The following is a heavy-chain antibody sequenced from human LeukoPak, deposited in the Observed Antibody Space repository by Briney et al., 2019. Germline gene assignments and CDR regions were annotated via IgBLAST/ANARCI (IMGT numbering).Heavy chain of an antibody. CDR2: IYSTGST. Sequence: PSETLSLTCDVSGGSVRSYWWGWVRQPAGNGLEWLGRIYSTGSTRFNPSLKSRLTLSIDTSTNQFSLKLTSVTAADTAVYFCARQGYTVSYYFLDYWSQGTLVTVSS. CDR3: ARQGYTVSYYFLDY. V-gene: IGHV4-4*07. J-gene: IGHJ4*02. CDR1: GGSVRSYW. D-gene: IGHD1-26*01.